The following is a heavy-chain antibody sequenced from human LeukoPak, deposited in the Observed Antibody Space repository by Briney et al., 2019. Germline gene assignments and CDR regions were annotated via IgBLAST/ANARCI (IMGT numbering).Heavy chain of an antibody. D-gene: IGHD5-18*01. CDR3: ARGVRTFKDTAMVYYFDY. CDR1: GYTFTSYD. J-gene: IGHJ4*02. CDR2: MNPNSGNT. Sequence: GASVNVSCKASGYTFTSYDINWVRQATGQGLEWMGWMNPNSGNTGYAQKFQGRVTMTRNTSISTAYMELSSLRSEDTAVYYCARGVRTFKDTAMVYYFDYWGQGTLVTVSS. V-gene: IGHV1-8*01.